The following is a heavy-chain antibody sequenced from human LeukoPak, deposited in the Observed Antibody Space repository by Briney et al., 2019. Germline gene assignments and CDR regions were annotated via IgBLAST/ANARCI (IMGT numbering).Heavy chain of an antibody. J-gene: IGHJ6*03. D-gene: IGHD6-13*01. V-gene: IGHV7-4-1*02. CDR3: ARSYSSSWYVYPYYYYYYMDV. Sequence: ASVKVSCKASGYTFTSYAMNWVRQAPGQGLEWMGWINTNTGNPTYAQGFTGRFVFSLDTSVSTAYLQISSLKAEDTAVYYCARSYSSSWYVYPYYYYYYMDVWGKGTTVTVSS. CDR1: GYTFTSYA. CDR2: INTNTGNP.